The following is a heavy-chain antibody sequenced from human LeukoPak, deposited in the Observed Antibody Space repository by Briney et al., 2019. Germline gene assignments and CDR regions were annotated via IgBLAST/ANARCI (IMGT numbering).Heavy chain of an antibody. CDR2: INPNSGGT. CDR3: ARDIVVVPAVAKGDY. D-gene: IGHD2-2*01. J-gene: IGHJ4*02. CDR1: GYTFTSYY. Sequence: ASVKVSCKASGYTFTSYYMHWVRQAPGQGLEWMGIINPNSGGTNYAQKFQGRVTMTRGTSISTAYMELSRLRSDDTAVYYCARDIVVVPAVAKGDYWGQGTLVTVSS. V-gene: IGHV1-2*02.